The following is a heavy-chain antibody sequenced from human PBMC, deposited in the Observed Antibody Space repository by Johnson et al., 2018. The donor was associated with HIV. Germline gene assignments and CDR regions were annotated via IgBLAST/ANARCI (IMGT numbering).Heavy chain of an antibody. CDR2: IGYDGNDK. V-gene: IGHV3-30*04. CDR1: GFTFRSYA. CDR3: ARVRRRREKACNI. Sequence: QVQLVESGGDVVQPGRSLRLSCAASGFTFRSYAMHWVRQAPGKGLEWVAAIGYDGNDKDYADSVKGRFTISRDNSRNTLYLHLNSLRAVDTAGEYVARVRRRREKACNIWGQRSMVTVSS. D-gene: IGHD1-26*01. J-gene: IGHJ3*02.